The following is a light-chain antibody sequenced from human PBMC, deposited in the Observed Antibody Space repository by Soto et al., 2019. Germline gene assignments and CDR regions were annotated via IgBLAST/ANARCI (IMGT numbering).Light chain of an antibody. J-gene: IGKJ5*01. Sequence: EIVMTQSPATLSVSPGEYATLSCRASQNIRSNLAWYQQKPAQAPRLLIYGASTRATGIPAKFSASWSGTEFTLTISSLQSEDFAVYYCHQYNNWPFAFGQGTRREIK. CDR1: QNIRSN. CDR3: HQYNNWPFA. CDR2: GAS. V-gene: IGKV3-15*01.